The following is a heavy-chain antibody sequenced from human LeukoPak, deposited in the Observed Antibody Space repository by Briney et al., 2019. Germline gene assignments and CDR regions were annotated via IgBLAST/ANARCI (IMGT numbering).Heavy chain of an antibody. V-gene: IGHV3-48*03. Sequence: GGSLRLSCAASGFTFSSYEMNWVRQAPAKGLEWVSYISSSGSTIYYADSVKGRFTISRDNSKNTVSLQMSSLRAEDTALYYCAKGSGNGYGSGPFDYWGQGTLVTVSS. CDR3: AKGSGNGYGSGPFDY. J-gene: IGHJ4*02. CDR1: GFTFSSYE. CDR2: ISSSGSTI. D-gene: IGHD3-10*01.